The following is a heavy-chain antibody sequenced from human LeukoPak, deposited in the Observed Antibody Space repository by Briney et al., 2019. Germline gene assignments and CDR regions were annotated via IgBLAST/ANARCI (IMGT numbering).Heavy chain of an antibody. V-gene: IGHV3-30*18. D-gene: IGHD2-15*01. CDR1: GFTFSSYG. CDR2: ISYDGSNK. CDR3: AKEYLGYCSGGSCYPLDY. Sequence: QPGRSLRLSCAASGFTFSSYGMHWVRQAPGKGLEWVAVISYDGSNKYYADSVKGRFTISRDNSKNTPYLQMNSLRAEDTAVYYCAKEYLGYCSGGSCYPLDYWGQGTLVTVSS. J-gene: IGHJ4*02.